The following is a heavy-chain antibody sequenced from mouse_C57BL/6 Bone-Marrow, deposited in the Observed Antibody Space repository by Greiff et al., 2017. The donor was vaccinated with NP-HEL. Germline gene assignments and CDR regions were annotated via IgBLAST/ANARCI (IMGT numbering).Heavy chain of an antibody. CDR1: GYTFPSYW. Sequence: QVQLQQPGAELVRPGTSVKLSCKASGYTFPSYWMPWVTQRPGQGLEWLGVIDPSDSYTNYNQKFKGKATLTVDTSSSTAYMQLSSLTSEDSAVYYCARGNWALWYFDVWGTGTTVTVSS. D-gene: IGHD4-1*01. CDR3: ARGNWALWYFDV. V-gene: IGHV1-59*01. CDR2: IDPSDSYT. J-gene: IGHJ1*03.